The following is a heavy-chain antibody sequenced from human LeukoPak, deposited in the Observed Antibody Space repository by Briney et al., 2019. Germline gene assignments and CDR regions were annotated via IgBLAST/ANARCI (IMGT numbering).Heavy chain of an antibody. D-gene: IGHD3-22*01. J-gene: IGHJ3*02. CDR1: GFTFSDYY. V-gene: IGHV3-11*01. CDR3: AKGRGITMIVVSAFDI. CDR2: ISSSGSTI. Sequence: GGSLRLSCAASGFTFSDYYMSWIRQAPGKGLGWVSYISSSGSTIYYADSVKGRFTISRDNAKNSLYLQMNSLRAEDTALYYCAKGRGITMIVVSAFDIWGQGTMVTVSS.